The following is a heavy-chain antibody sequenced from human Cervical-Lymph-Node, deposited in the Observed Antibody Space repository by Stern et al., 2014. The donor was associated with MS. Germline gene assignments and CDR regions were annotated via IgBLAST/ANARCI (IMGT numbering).Heavy chain of an antibody. J-gene: IGHJ4*02. CDR1: GFIFSDHY. D-gene: IGHD3-3*01. V-gene: IGHV3-11*01. CDR3: ARVTIFGVILGDY. CDR2: ISTRGSTI. Sequence: QVQLVESGGGLVKPGGSLRLTCAGSGFIFSDHYMRWIRQAPGKGLERLSYISTRGSTIYYADSVKGRFTISRDNAENSLYLRMNSLRAEDTAVYYCARVTIFGVILGDYWGQGTRVTVSS.